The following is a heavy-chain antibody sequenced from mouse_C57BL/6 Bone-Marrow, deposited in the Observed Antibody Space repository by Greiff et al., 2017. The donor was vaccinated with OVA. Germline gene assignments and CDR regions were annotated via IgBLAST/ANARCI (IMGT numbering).Heavy chain of an antibody. CDR1: GYSFTDYN. D-gene: IGHD1-1*01. V-gene: IGHV1-39*01. J-gene: IGHJ1*03. CDR3: ARYEATVVARYFDV. Sequence: EVHLVESGPELVKPGASVKISCKASGYSFTDYNMNWVKQSNGKSLEWIGVINPNYGTTSYNQKFKGKATLTVDQSSSTAYMQLNSLTSEDSAVYYCARYEATVVARYFDVWGTGTTVTVSS. CDR2: INPNYGTT.